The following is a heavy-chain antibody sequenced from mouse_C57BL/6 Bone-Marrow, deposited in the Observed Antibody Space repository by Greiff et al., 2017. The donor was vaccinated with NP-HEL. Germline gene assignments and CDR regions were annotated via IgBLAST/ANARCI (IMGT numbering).Heavy chain of an antibody. Sequence: EVKLVASGGGLVKPGGSLKLSCAASGFTFSSYAMSWVRQTPEKRLAWVATISDGGSYTYYPDNVKGRFTISRDNAKNNMYLQMSHLKSEDTAMYYCARDDYDAAYWGQGTLVTVSA. D-gene: IGHD2-4*01. CDR2: ISDGGSYT. J-gene: IGHJ3*01. CDR3: ARDDYDAAY. V-gene: IGHV5-4*01. CDR1: GFTFSSYA.